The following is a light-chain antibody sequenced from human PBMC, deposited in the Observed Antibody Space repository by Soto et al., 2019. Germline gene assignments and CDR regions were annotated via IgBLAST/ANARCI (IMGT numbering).Light chain of an antibody. Sequence: PGARVTLSCRASQSVSSSYLTWYQQKPGQAPRLLIYGASTRATSIPARFSGSGSGTDFTLTISSLQPEDFAVYYCQQDYNLYTFGQGTKLEIE. CDR2: GAS. CDR3: QQDYNLYT. V-gene: IGKV3D-7*01. CDR1: QSVSSSY. J-gene: IGKJ2*01.